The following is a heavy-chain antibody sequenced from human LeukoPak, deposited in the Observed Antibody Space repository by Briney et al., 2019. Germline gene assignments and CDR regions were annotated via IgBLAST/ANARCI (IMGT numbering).Heavy chain of an antibody. Sequence: ASVKVSCKTSGYTFTNNAINWVRQAPGQGLEWMGWINPNSGGTNYAQKFQGRVTMTRDTSISTAYMELSRLRSDDTAVYYCARDLDCSSTSCYDWNVDYWGQGTLVTVSS. CDR2: INPNSGGT. J-gene: IGHJ4*02. D-gene: IGHD2-2*01. CDR3: ARDLDCSSTSCYDWNVDY. CDR1: GYTFTNNA. V-gene: IGHV1-2*02.